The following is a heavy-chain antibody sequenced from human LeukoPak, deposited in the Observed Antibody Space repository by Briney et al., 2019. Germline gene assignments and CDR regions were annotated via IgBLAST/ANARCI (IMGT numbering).Heavy chain of an antibody. CDR3: ARSSDWGCSGGTCYNYEGY. V-gene: IGHV3-33*01. Sequence: GGSLRLSCAASRFTFTDYGMHWVRQPPGKGLEWVALIWYDGSGKYYADSVKGRFTISRDNSKNTLYLQMNSLRAEDTAVYYCARSSDWGCSGGTCYNYEGYWGQGTLVTVSS. J-gene: IGHJ4*02. CDR2: IWYDGSGK. D-gene: IGHD2-15*01. CDR1: RFTFTDYG.